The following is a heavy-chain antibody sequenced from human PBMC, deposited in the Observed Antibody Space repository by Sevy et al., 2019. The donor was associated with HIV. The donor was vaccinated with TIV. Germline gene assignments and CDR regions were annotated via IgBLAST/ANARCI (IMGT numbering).Heavy chain of an antibody. CDR2: ISTSGSTI. V-gene: IGHV3-48*03. D-gene: IGHD3-22*01. CDR1: GFFFSHYE. J-gene: IGHJ3*01. CDR3: AREIDSSGYSYAFDL. Sequence: GGSLRLSCKASGFFFSHYEMNWVRQAPGKGLEWVSYISTSGSTIYYADSMKGRFTVSRDNAKNSLYLQMNSLRADDTALYYCAREIDSSGYSYAFDLWGQGTMVTVSS.